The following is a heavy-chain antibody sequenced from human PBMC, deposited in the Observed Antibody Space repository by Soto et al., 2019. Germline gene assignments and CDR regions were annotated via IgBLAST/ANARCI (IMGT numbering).Heavy chain of an antibody. CDR1: GGTFSSYT. Sequence: ASVKLSCKASGGTFSSYTISWVRQAPGQGLEWMGIINPSGGSTSYAQKFQGRVTMTRDTSTSTVYMELSSLRSEDTAVYYCAGGGMVIKYFQHWGQGTLVTVSS. CDR3: AGGGMVIKYFQH. J-gene: IGHJ1*01. V-gene: IGHV1-46*01. D-gene: IGHD3-3*01. CDR2: INPSGGST.